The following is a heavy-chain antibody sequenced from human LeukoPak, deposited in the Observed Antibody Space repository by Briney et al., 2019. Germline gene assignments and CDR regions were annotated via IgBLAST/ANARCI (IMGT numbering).Heavy chain of an antibody. V-gene: IGHV4-30-4*01. CDR3: ATAGHYGDYYYYYGMDV. D-gene: IGHD4-17*01. Sequence: SETLSLTCTVSGGSISSGDYYWSWIRQPPGKGLEWIGYIYYSGSTYYNPSLKSRVTISVDTSKNQFSLKLSSVTAADTAVHYCATAGHYGDYYYYYGMDVWGQGTTVTVSS. J-gene: IGHJ6*02. CDR1: GGSISSGDYY. CDR2: IYYSGST.